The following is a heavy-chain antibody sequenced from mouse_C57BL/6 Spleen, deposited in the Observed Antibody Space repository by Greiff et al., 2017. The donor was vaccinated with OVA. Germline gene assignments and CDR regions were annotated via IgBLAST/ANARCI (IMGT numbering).Heavy chain of an antibody. CDR2: IYPGSGST. V-gene: IGHV1-55*01. Sequence: QVQLQQPGAELVKPGASVKMSCKASGYTFTSYWITWVKQRPGQGLEWIGDIYPGSGSTNYNEKFKSKATLTVDTSSSTAYMQLSSLTSEDSAVYYCARKEEGSFFLDYWGQGTTLTVSS. CDR1: GYTFTSYW. J-gene: IGHJ2*01. CDR3: ARKEEGSFFLDY.